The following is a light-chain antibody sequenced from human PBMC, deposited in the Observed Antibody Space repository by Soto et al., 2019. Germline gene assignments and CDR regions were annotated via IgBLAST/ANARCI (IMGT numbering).Light chain of an antibody. Sequence: QSVLTQPASVSGTPGQSITISCTGTSSDVGGYNYASWYQQHPGKAPKLMIYDVSNRPSRVSNRFSGSKSGNTASLTISGLQAEDEADYSCSSYTSSSTPVVFGGGTMLTVL. V-gene: IGLV2-14*01. CDR3: SSYTSSSTPVV. CDR2: DVS. CDR1: SSDVGGYNY. J-gene: IGLJ2*01.